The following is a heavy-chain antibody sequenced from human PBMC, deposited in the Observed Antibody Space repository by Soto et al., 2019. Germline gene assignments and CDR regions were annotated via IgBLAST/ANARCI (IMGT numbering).Heavy chain of an antibody. CDR3: ARGMDIVIKDCSHGMDV. CDR1: GFTVSSNY. V-gene: IGHV3-53*01. CDR2: IYSGGRA. D-gene: IGHD5-12*01. Sequence: EVQLVESGGGLIRPGGSLRLSCAASGFTVSSNYMNWVRQAPGRGLEWVSIIYSGGRAYYADSVKGRFTISRDNSKNTLYLPMNSLAAEDTAVYYGARGMDIVIKDCSHGMDVWGQGTGVTVSS. J-gene: IGHJ6*02.